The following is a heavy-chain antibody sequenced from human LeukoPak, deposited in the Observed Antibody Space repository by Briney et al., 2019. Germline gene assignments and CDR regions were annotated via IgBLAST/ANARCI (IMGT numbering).Heavy chain of an antibody. J-gene: IGHJ3*01. Sequence: SETLSLTCSVSGDSIGDYYWSWIRQPPGKGLDWVGYISNSGSSYYSPSLKSRVTMSLGTSNNRISLRLSSVTAADTAVYYCARQTRYYDSSGYPVLGIFNPWGQGTTVTVSS. CDR3: ARQTRYYDSSGYPVLGIFNP. CDR2: ISNSGSS. CDR1: GDSIGDYY. D-gene: IGHD3-22*01. V-gene: IGHV4-59*01.